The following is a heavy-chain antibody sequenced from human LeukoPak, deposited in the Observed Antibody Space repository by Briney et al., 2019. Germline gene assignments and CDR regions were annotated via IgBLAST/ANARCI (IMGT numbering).Heavy chain of an antibody. CDR1: GGSINNYY. CDR2: IYYSGST. D-gene: IGHD6-6*01. J-gene: IGHJ6*03. Sequence: SETLSLTCTVSGGSINNYYWSWIRQPPGKGLEWIGYIYYSGSTNYNPSLKSRVTISVDTSKNQFSLKLSSVTAADTAVYYCAREGSSSSMGYYYYMDVWGKGTTVTVSS. V-gene: IGHV4-59*01. CDR3: AREGSSSSMGYYYYMDV.